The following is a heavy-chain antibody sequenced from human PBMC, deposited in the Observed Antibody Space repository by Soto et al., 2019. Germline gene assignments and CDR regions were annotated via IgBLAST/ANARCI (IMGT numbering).Heavy chain of an antibody. D-gene: IGHD3-16*01. CDR3: ARGGGTTLAPLP. CDR2: INPNSGAT. Sequence: SVKVSCKASGYTFTGYFMHWVRQAPGEGLEWMGWINPNSGATKYAPKFQGRVTMTRDTSNRTAYLELSRLTSDDTAIYYCARGGGTTLAPLPWGQGTPVTVSS. J-gene: IGHJ5*02. CDR1: GYTFTGYF. V-gene: IGHV1-2*02.